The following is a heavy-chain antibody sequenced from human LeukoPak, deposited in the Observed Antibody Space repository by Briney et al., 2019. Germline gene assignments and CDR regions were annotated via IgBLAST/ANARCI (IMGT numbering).Heavy chain of an antibody. CDR1: GASVSSSY. CDR3: ARGWDYYDTSGYRTSFNY. D-gene: IGHD3-22*01. J-gene: IGHJ4*02. CDR2: IYYSRST. V-gene: IGHV4-59*02. Sequence: SETLSLTCTVSGASVSSSYWSWIRQPPGKGLEWIGCIYYSRSTNYNPSLKSRVTISVDTSKNQFSLKLSSVTAADTAVYYCARGWDYYDTSGYRTSFNYWGQGTLVTVSS.